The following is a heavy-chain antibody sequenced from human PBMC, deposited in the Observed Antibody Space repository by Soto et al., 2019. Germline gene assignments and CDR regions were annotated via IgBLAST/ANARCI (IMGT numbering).Heavy chain of an antibody. CDR2: INPSGGST. CDR3: ARVYSGYDHTAMWWFDP. CDR1: GYTFTSYY. J-gene: IGHJ5*02. V-gene: IGHV1-46*03. Sequence: QVQLVQSGAEVKKPGASVKVSCKASGYTFTSYYMHWVRQAPGQGLEWMGIINPSGGSTSYAQKFQGRVTMTRDTSTSTVYMELSSLRSEDTAVYYCARVYSGYDHTAMWWFDPWGQGTLVTVSS. D-gene: IGHD5-12*01.